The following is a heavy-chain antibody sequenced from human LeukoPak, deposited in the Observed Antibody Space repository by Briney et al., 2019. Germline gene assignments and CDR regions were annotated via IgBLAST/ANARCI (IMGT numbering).Heavy chain of an antibody. CDR1: GGSFSGYY. CDR3: ARAAGAVKYYYGMAV. V-gene: IGHV4-34*01. Sequence: SETLSLTCAVYGGSFSGYYWSWIRQPPGKGLEWIGEINHSGSTNYNPSLKSRVTISVDTSKNQFSLKLSSVTAADTAVYYCARAAGAVKYYYGMAVWGQGTTVTVSS. D-gene: IGHD4-17*01. CDR2: INHSGST. J-gene: IGHJ6*02.